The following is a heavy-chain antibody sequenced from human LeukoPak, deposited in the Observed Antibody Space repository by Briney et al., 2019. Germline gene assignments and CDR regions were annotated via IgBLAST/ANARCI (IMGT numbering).Heavy chain of an antibody. CDR1: GGTFSSYA. CDR2: IIPIFGTA. D-gene: IGHD6-19*01. Sequence: SVKVSCKASGGTFSSYAISWVRQAPGRGLEWMGRIIPIFGTANYAQKFQGRVTITTDESTSTAYMELSSLGSEDTAVYYCARGPFQQWLVHYWGQGTLVTVSS. CDR3: ARGPFQQWLVHY. V-gene: IGHV1-69*05. J-gene: IGHJ4*02.